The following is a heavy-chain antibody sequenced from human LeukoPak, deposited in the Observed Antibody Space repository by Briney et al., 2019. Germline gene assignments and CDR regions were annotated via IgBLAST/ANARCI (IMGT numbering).Heavy chain of an antibody. Sequence: GGSLRLSCAASGFTFSNSGMSWVRQAPGKGLEWVSAISTDAGETHYADSVKSRFTISRDNSKNTVSLQMSSLRAEDTALYYCAKGSGNGYGSGPFDYWGQGTLVTVSS. CDR1: GFTFSNSG. CDR2: ISTDAGET. V-gene: IGHV3-23*01. CDR3: AKGSGNGYGSGPFDY. D-gene: IGHD3-10*01. J-gene: IGHJ4*02.